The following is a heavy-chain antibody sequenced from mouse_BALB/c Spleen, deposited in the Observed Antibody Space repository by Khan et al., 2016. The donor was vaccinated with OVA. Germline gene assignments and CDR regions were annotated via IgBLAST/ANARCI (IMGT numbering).Heavy chain of an antibody. J-gene: IGHJ3*01. CDR1: GYTFTDFL. Sequence: VQLQESGPELVKPGASVRMSCNASGYTFTDFLISWVKQRAGQGLEWIGEIYPGSGYTYYNEKFKGKATLTSDRSSNTAYMELSSLTSADSAVYFCSRAGYEGFASWFHGTLVTVSA. V-gene: IGHV1-81*01. CDR2: IYPGSGYT. D-gene: IGHD3-2*02. CDR3: SRAGYEGFAS.